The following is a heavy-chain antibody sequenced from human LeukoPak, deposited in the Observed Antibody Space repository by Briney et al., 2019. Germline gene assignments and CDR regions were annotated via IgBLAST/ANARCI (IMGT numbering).Heavy chain of an antibody. J-gene: IGHJ4*02. V-gene: IGHV3-30*02. CDR3: ARGNSSSWPTHFDY. D-gene: IGHD6-13*01. Sequence: GGSLRLSCAASGFTFSTYGMHWVRQAPGKGLEWVAFIRYDASIKYYADSVKGRFTISRDNSKNTLYLQMNSLRAEDTAVYYCARGNSSSWPTHFDYWGQGTLVTVSS. CDR2: IRYDASIK. CDR1: GFTFSTYG.